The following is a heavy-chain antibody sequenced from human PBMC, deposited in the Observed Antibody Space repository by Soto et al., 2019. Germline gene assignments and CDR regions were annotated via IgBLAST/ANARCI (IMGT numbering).Heavy chain of an antibody. Sequence: EVQLLESGGELVQPGGSLRLSCVASGFTFSRSAMTWVRQAPGQGLEWVSGISDDGGATYYADSVKGRFTISRDTSENTLFLLMNSLRAEDTAVYYSAHGNGHDSSGYYHPVADYWGQGTLVTVSS. CDR1: GFTFSRSA. J-gene: IGHJ4*02. CDR2: ISDDGGAT. CDR3: AHGNGHDSSGYYHPVADY. V-gene: IGHV3-23*01. D-gene: IGHD3-22*01.